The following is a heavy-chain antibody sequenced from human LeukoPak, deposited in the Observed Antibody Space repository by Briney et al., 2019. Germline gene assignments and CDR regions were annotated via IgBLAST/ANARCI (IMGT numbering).Heavy chain of an antibody. V-gene: IGHV1-2*06. CDR2: INPNSGGT. J-gene: IGHJ4*02. CDR3: ARDRSYYDYVWGSYLGYYFDY. D-gene: IGHD3-16*02. Sequence: GASVKVSCKASGYTFTGYYMHWVRQAPGQGLEWMGRINPNSGGTNYAQKFQGRVTMTRDTSISTAYMELSRLRSDDTAVYYCARDRSYYDYVWGSYLGYYFDYWGQGTLVTVSS. CDR1: GYTFTGYY.